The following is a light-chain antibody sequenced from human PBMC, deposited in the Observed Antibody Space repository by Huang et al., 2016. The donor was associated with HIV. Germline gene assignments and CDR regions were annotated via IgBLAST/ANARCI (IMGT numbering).Light chain of an antibody. Sequence: ENLMTQSPSTLSVSPGESATLSCRASQSVFKNLAWYQQKPGQAPKLLNYGSSTRAAGIPARFSVSGSGTDFTLTISSLQSEDFAVYYCQQYNTSPRTFGQGTKVEV. J-gene: IGKJ1*01. V-gene: IGKV3-15*01. CDR1: QSVFKN. CDR2: GSS. CDR3: QQYNTSPRT.